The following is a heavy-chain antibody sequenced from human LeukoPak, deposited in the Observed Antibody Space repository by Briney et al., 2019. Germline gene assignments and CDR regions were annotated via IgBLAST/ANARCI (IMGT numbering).Heavy chain of an antibody. CDR3: ARLDSSGPLFDY. CDR2: INPNNGNT. Sequence: ASVKVSCKASGYTFTGYYIHWVRQAPGQGLEWMGRINPNNGNTNYAQKLQGRVTMTTDTSTSTAYMELRSLRSDDTAVYYCARLDSSGPLFDYWGQGTLVTVSS. J-gene: IGHJ4*02. D-gene: IGHD3-22*01. V-gene: IGHV1-18*04. CDR1: GYTFTGYY.